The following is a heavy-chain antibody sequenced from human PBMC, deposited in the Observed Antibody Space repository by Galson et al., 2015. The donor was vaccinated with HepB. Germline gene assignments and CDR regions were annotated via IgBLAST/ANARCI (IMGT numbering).Heavy chain of an antibody. D-gene: IGHD6-19*01. Sequence: SVKVSCKVSGYSLTELSMHWVRQAPGKGLEWMGGFDPEDGETIYAQKFQGRVTMTEDTSTDTAYMELSSLRSEDTAVYYCTTGAYNSGWYYFGYWGQGTLVTVSS. V-gene: IGHV1-24*01. J-gene: IGHJ4*02. CDR2: FDPEDGET. CDR3: TTGAYNSGWYYFGY. CDR1: GYSLTELS.